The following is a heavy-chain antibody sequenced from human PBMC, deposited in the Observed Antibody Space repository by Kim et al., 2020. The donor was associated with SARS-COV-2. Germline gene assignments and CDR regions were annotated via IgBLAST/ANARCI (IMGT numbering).Heavy chain of an antibody. CDR1: GGSMSSGTYY. Sequence: SETLSLTCTVSGGSMSSGTYYWSWIRQHPGKGLEWIGYVFYIGSTYYNPSLKSRLTISVDTSKNQCSLRLSSVTAADTAVYYCARLHGELPPYYFDYWGQGTLVTVSS. CDR2: VFYIGST. V-gene: IGHV4-31*03. D-gene: IGHD3-10*01. J-gene: IGHJ4*02. CDR3: ARLHGELPPYYFDY.